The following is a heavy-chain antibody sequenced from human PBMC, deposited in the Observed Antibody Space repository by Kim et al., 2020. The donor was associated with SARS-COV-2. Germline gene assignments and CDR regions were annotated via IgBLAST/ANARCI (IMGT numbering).Heavy chain of an antibody. J-gene: IGHJ4*02. CDR1: GFTFSNYW. D-gene: IGHD2-8*01. V-gene: IGHV3-7*03. CDR3: ICTTACMY. CDR2: IKHDTDGK. Sequence: GGSLRLSCAASGFTFSNYWMTWVRQALGKGLEWVGSIKHDTDGKSSVDSVTVQFSFAIYKDKTYISLPLQIMNVETKAAYLCICTTACMYWGQGTLVTVS.